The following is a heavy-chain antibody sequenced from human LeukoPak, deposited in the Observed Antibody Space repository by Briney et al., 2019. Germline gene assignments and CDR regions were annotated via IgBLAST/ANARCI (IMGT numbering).Heavy chain of an antibody. CDR3: ASDPGGGTYFDY. CDR2: ISAYNGNI. V-gene: IGHV1-18*01. Sequence: ASVKVSCKASGYTFTSYGISWVRQAPGQGLEWMGWISAYNGNINYAQKLQGRVTMTTDTSTSTAYVELRSLRSDDTAVYYCASDPGGGTYFDYWGQGTLVTVSS. D-gene: IGHD3-16*01. J-gene: IGHJ4*02. CDR1: GYTFTSYG.